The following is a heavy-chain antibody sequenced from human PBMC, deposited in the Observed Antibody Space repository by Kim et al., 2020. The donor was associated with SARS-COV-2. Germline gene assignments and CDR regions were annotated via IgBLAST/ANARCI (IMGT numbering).Heavy chain of an antibody. J-gene: IGHJ4*02. Sequence: SETLSLTCTVSGGSISSYYWSWIRQPPGKGLEWIGYIYYSGSTNYNPSLKSRVTISVDTSKNQFSLKLSSVTAADTAVYYCARSEYSSGWSYFDYWGQGTLVTVS. CDR1: GGSISSYY. D-gene: IGHD6-19*01. CDR2: IYYSGST. V-gene: IGHV4-59*13. CDR3: ARSEYSSGWSYFDY.